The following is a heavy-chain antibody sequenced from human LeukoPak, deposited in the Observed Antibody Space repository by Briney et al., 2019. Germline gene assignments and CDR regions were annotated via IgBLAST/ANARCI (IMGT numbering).Heavy chain of an antibody. Sequence: GGSLRLSCAASGFTFSSQAMSWVRQAPGKGLEWVSAISTSGGSTYYADSVKGRFTISRDNSKHTLYLQMNSLRAEDTAVYYCAKEPYSGSQLLDYWGQGTLVTVSS. D-gene: IGHD1-26*01. V-gene: IGHV3-23*01. CDR2: ISTSGGST. J-gene: IGHJ4*02. CDR3: AKEPYSGSQLLDY. CDR1: GFTFSSQA.